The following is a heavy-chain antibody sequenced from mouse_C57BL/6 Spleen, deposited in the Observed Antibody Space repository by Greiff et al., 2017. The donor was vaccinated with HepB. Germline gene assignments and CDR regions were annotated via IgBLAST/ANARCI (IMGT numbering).Heavy chain of an antibody. CDR1: GFTFSSYG. J-gene: IGHJ3*01. Sequence: EVQLKESGGDLVKPGGSLKLSCAASGFTFSSYGMSWVRQTPDKRLEWVATISSGGSYTYYPDSVKGRFTISRDNAKNTLYLQMSSLKSEDTAMYYCARHYYGSSYGFAYWGQGTLVTVSA. CDR3: ARHYYGSSYGFAY. V-gene: IGHV5-6*01. D-gene: IGHD1-1*01. CDR2: ISSGGSYT.